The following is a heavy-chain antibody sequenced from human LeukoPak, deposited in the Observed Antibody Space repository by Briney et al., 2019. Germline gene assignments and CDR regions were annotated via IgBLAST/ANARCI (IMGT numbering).Heavy chain of an antibody. V-gene: IGHV3-30*02. CDR1: GFTFSSYG. D-gene: IGHD2-15*01. CDR2: VRYDGSNK. J-gene: IGHJ5*02. Sequence: GGSLRPSCAASGFTFSSYGMHWVRQAPGKGLEWVAFVRYDGSNKYYADSVKGRFTISRDNSKNTLYLQMNSLRAEDTAVYYCAKDRCSGYSCYSPNLWGQGTLVTVSS. CDR3: AKDRCSGYSCYSPNL.